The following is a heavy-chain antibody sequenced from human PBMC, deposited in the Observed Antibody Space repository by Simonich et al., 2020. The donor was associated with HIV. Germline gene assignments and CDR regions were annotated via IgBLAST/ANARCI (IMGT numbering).Heavy chain of an antibody. D-gene: IGHD3-3*01. CDR3: GRAAGDFWSGYPQTLDY. Sequence: EVQLVESGGALVQPGGSLRLSCAASGFTFSSYWMHWVRQAPGKGLEGIGLIRSKTYGGTKEYAASGKCRFTISRDESNSIAYLQSNSLRAEDTAVYYCGRAAGDFWSGYPQTLDYWGQGTLVTVSS. CDR1: GFTFSSYW. J-gene: IGHJ4*02. CDR2: IRSKTYGGTK. V-gene: IGHV3-49*04.